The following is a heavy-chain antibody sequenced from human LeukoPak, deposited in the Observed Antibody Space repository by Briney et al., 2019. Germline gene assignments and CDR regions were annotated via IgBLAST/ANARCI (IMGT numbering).Heavy chain of an antibody. CDR2: MNPNSGNT. CDR1: GYTFTSYD. J-gene: IGHJ6*03. V-gene: IGHV1-8*01. Sequence: GASVKVSCKASGYTFTSYDINWVRQATGQGLEWMGWMNPNSGNTGYALKFQGRVTMTKNTSITTAYMELSSLRSEDTAVYYCARALSWTTDSYYYMDVWGKGTTVTVSS. D-gene: IGHD3/OR15-3a*01. CDR3: ARALSWTTDSYYYMDV.